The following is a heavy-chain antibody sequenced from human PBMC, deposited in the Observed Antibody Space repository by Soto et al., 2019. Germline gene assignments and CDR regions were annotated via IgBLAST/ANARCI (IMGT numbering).Heavy chain of an antibody. V-gene: IGHV3-74*01. Sequence: GGSLRLSCAASGFTFSSYWMHWVRQAPGKGLVWVSRINSDGSGTSYADSVKGRFTISRDNAKNTLYLQMNSLRAEDTAVYYCARVRTTVTSYDAFDIWGQGTMVTVSS. J-gene: IGHJ3*02. CDR3: ARVRTTVTSYDAFDI. CDR2: INSDGSGT. CDR1: GFTFSSYW. D-gene: IGHD4-17*01.